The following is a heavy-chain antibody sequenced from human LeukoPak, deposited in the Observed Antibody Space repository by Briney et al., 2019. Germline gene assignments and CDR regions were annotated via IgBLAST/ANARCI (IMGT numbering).Heavy chain of an antibody. J-gene: IGHJ3*01. D-gene: IGHD5-24*01. Sequence: GGSLRLSCTASGITFSNYAMTWVRQSPGKGLEWVSGLSASGGTTSYADSVKGRFTISRDNSKNMVYLQMNSLRADDTAVYYCAMKAVPRPRLHDAFDFWGQGSVVSVSS. CDR1: GITFSNYA. V-gene: IGHV3-23*01. CDR3: AMKAVPRPRLHDAFDF. CDR2: LSASGGTT.